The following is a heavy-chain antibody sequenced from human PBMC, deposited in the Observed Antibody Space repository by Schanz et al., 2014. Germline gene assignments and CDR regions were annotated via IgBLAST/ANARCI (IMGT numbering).Heavy chain of an antibody. CDR2: IKEDGSEK. CDR3: ARDSGSSSWYPSDY. CDR1: GFSFSTHW. V-gene: IGHV3-7*03. D-gene: IGHD6-13*01. J-gene: IGHJ4*02. Sequence: VQLVESGGGLVQPGGSVRLSCGASGFSFSTHWMAWVRQAPGKGLEWVANIKEDGSEKYYVDSVKGRFTISRDNSKNILTMQMSSLRAEDTALYYCARDSGSSSWYPSDYWGQGTLVTVSS.